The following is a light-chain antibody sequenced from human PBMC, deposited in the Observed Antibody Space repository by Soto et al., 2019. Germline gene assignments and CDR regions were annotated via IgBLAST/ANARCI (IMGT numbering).Light chain of an antibody. CDR2: GAS. CDR3: QQYAGSST. J-gene: IGKJ1*01. Sequence: EIVLTQSPGTLSLSPGERATLSCRASQSVSTNYLAWYQQKPGQAPRLLIYGASNRATGIPDRFSGSGSGTDFTLTISRLEPEDFAVYYCQQYAGSSTFGQGTKVDIK. CDR1: QSVSTNY. V-gene: IGKV3-20*01.